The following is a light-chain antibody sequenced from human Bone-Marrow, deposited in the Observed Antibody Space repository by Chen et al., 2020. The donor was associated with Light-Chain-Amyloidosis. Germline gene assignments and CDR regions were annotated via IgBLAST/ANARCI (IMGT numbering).Light chain of an antibody. V-gene: IGLV3-21*02. J-gene: IGLJ3*02. CDR2: DDS. CDR3: QVWDRSSDRPV. CDR1: NIGSTS. Sequence: YVLTHPSPGSVPPGQPATIACGGNNIGSTSVHWYQQTPGQAPLLVVYDDSDRPSGIPERLSGSNSGNTATLTISRVEAGDEADYYCQVWDRSSDRPVFGGGTKLTVL.